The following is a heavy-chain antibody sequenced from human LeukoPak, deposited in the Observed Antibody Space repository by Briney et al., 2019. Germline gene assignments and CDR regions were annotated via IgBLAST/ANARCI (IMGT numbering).Heavy chain of an antibody. CDR2: ISGTGASP. CDR3: AKLYALYCSGGSCYFAY. Sequence: GGSLRLSCAASGFTFGSYAMSWVRQAPGKGLEWVSAISGTGASPYYADAVKGRFTISRDNPKNTLFLQMNSLRAEDTAVYYCAKLYALYCSGGSCYFAYWGQGTLVTVSS. CDR1: GFTFGSYA. D-gene: IGHD2-15*01. V-gene: IGHV3-23*01. J-gene: IGHJ4*02.